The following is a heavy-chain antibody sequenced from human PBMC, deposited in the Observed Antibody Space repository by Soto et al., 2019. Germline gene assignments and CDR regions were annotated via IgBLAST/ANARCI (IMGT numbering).Heavy chain of an antibody. CDR1: GFSLSTSGVG. J-gene: IGHJ4*02. D-gene: IGHD3-22*01. Sequence: GPTLVNPTQTLTLTCTFSGFSLSTSGVGVGWIRQPPGKALEWLALIYWDDDKRYSPSLKSRLTITKDTYKNKVDLTMTNMDPVXTXXXXXXXXXXXXXXCYYXXDSSGQGTLLXVSS. CDR2: IYWDDDK. CDR3: XXXXXXXXXCYYXXDS. V-gene: IGHV2-5*02.